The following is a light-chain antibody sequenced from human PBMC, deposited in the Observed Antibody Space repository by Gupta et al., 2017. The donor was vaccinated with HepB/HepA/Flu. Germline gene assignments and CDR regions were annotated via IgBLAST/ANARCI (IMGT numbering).Light chain of an antibody. J-gene: IGKJ2*01. CDR1: QSLNNNY. V-gene: IGKV3-20*01. CDR3: QHDGSSPLST. CDR2: GAS. Sequence: NVLTQSPGTLSLSPGERVTLSCRTSQSLNNNYLAWYQQKPGQAPRLLIYGASTRATGISDRFSGSWYRKFFPLTISIRDPEDSTMYYCQHDGSSPLSTFGQGTRLDMK.